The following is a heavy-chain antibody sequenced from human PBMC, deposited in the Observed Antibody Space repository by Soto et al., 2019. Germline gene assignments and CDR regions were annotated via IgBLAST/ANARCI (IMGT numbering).Heavy chain of an antibody. D-gene: IGHD3-22*01. CDR3: ASYIVYDNSGYYQIYDYYGMDV. V-gene: IGHV1-18*01. Sequence: ASVRVSCKASGCTYTTYGISWVRQAPLQVLEWMGCISAYNGNTKYAQILQGRVTMTTDTYKRTAYMELTSLRSDDTAVYYCASYIVYDNSGYYQIYDYYGMDVWG. CDR1: GCTYTTYG. J-gene: IGHJ6*02. CDR2: ISAYNGNT.